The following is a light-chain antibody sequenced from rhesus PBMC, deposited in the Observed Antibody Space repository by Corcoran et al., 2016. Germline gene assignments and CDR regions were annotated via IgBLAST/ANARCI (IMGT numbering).Light chain of an antibody. CDR3: QQYNSAPPS. V-gene: IGKV1-16*01. CDR2: KAS. Sequence: DIQMTQSPSSLSASVGDKVTITCQASQSISSWLAWYQQTPGKAPKPLINKASSLASGVPSRFSGSGSGTDFTRTISSLHPEDFATYYCQQYNSAPPSFGGGTKVELK. CDR1: QSISSW. J-gene: IGKJ4*01.